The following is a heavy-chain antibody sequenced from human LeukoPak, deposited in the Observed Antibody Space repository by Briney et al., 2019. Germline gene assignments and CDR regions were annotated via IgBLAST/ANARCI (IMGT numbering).Heavy chain of an antibody. V-gene: IGHV3-53*01. CDR1: GFTVSSNY. D-gene: IGHD6-13*01. J-gene: IGHJ6*02. Sequence: GGSLRLSCAASGFTVSSNYMSWVRQAPGKGLEWVSVIYSGGSTYYADSVKGRFTISRDNSKNTLYLQMNSLRAEDTAVYYCAKDFDSSSWYYYYGMDVWGQGTTVTVSS. CDR3: AKDFDSSSWYYYYGMDV. CDR2: IYSGGST.